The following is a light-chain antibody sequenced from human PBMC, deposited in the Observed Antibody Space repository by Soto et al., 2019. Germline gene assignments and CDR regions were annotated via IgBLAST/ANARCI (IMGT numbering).Light chain of an antibody. J-gene: IGKJ1*01. CDR2: AAS. CDR1: QTINKY. Sequence: DIQMTQSPSSLSASVGDRVTITCRASQTINKYLNWYQQKPGRAPKLLISAASTLQSGVPARFSGSGSRAEFTLTISSLQPEDFAYYYCQQTYIIPLTFGQGTKVEIK. CDR3: QQTYIIPLT. V-gene: IGKV1-39*01.